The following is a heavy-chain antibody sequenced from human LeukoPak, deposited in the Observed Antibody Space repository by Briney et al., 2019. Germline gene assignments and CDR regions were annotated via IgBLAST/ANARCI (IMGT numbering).Heavy chain of an antibody. J-gene: IGHJ6*03. CDR1: GFTFSSYW. D-gene: IGHD2/OR15-2a*01. V-gene: IGHV3-7*01. CDR2: IKQDGSEK. CDR3: AGAKLYVSATYYYFYYMDA. Sequence: GGSLRLSCAASGFTFSSYWMGWVRQAPGKGLEWVANIKQDGSEKYYVDSVEGRFTISRDISTNTLYLQMNNLRAEDTAVYYCAGAKLYVSATYYYFYYMDAWGKGTTVTVSS.